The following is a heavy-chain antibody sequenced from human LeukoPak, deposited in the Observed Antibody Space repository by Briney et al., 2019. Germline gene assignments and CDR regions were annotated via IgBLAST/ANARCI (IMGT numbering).Heavy chain of an antibody. CDR3: ARDLKIFGVVAVDY. V-gene: IGHV4-61*02. CDR1: GGSISSGSYY. Sequence: PSQTLFLTCTVSGGSISSGSYYWSWIRQPAGKGLEWIGRIYTSGSTNYNPSLKSRVTISVDTSKNKFSLKLSSVPAANQAVDYCARDLKIFGVVAVDYWGQGTLVTVSS. D-gene: IGHD3-3*01. J-gene: IGHJ4*02. CDR2: IYTSGST.